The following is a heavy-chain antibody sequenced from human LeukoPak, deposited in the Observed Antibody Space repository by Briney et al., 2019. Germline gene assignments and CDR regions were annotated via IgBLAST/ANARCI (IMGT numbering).Heavy chain of an antibody. V-gene: IGHV3-20*04. J-gene: IGHJ6*03. CDR2: INWNGGST. CDR1: GFTFDDYG. D-gene: IGHD3/OR15-3a*01. CDR3: ARGGQPPTDFYYYYYMDV. Sequence: GGSLRLSCAASGFTFDDYGMSWVRQAPGKGLEWVSGINWNGGSTGYADSVKGRFTISRDNAKNSLYLQMNSLRAEDTALYYCARGGQPPTDFYYYYYMDVWGKGTTVTVSS.